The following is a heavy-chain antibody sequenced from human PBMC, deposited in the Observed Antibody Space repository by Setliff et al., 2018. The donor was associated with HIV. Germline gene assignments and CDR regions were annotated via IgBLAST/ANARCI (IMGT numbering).Heavy chain of an antibody. CDR1: GYTFTGYY. V-gene: IGHV1-2*02. J-gene: IGHJ6*03. D-gene: IGHD2-15*01. CDR3: AREDVVVVAATYYYMDV. CDR2: INPNSGGT. Sequence: APVKVSCKASGYTFTGYYMHWVRQAPGQGLEWMGWINPNSGGTNYAQKFQGRVTMTRDTSISTAYMELSRLRSDDTAVYYCAREDVVVVAATYYYMDVWGKGTTVTVSS.